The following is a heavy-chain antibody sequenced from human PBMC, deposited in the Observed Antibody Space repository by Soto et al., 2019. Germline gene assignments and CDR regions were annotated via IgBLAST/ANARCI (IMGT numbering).Heavy chain of an antibody. CDR2: IYYSGST. CDR1: GGSISSGDYY. Sequence: SETLSLTCTVSGGSISSGDYYWSWIRQPPGKGLEWIGYIYYSGSTYYNPSLKSRVTISVDTSKNQLSLKLSSVTAADTAVYYCARAAAAAGTYYYYGMDVWGQGTTVTVSS. D-gene: IGHD6-13*01. CDR3: ARAAAAAGTYYYYGMDV. V-gene: IGHV4-30-4*01. J-gene: IGHJ6*02.